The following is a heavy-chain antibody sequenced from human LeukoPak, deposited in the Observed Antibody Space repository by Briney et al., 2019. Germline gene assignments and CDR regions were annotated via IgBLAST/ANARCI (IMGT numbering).Heavy chain of an antibody. CDR2: IWYDGSNK. CDR1: GXTFXSYG. J-gene: IGHJ6*02. CDR3: AGDYYDSVSYGMDV. Sequence: LXLSXXXXGXTFXSYGMHWVRQVPXKXLEWVAVIWYDGSNKYYADSVKGRFTISRDNSKNTLYLQMNSLRAEDTAVYYCAGDYYDSVSYGMDVWGQGTTVTVSS. D-gene: IGHD3-22*01. V-gene: IGHV3-33*01.